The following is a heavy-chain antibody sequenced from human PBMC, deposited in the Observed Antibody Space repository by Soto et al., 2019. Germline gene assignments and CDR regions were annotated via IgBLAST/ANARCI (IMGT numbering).Heavy chain of an antibody. CDR3: ARASGYGSPSSVNHYLDD. D-gene: IGHD3-10*01. V-gene: IGHV3-7*01. Sequence: GGSLRLSCAASGFTFGIYWMSWVRQAPGKGLEWLATIKRDASEKKYVASVRGRFTVSRDNAKNSLYLQMDCLRAEDTAVHYCARASGYGSPSSVNHYLDDWGHGTLVTVSS. CDR1: GFTFGIYW. J-gene: IGHJ4*01. CDR2: IKRDASEK.